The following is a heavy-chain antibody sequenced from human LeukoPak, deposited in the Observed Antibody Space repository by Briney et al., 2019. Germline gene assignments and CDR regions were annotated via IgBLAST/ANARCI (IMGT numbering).Heavy chain of an antibody. CDR2: ISSSGSTI. D-gene: IGHD3-10*01. CDR1: GFTFSDYY. Sequence: GGSLRLSCAASGFTFSDYYMSWIRQAPGKGLEWVSYISSSGSTIYYADSVKGRFTISRDNAKNSLYLQMNSLRAEDTAVYYCARARTYYYGSGSYYPYYFDYWGQGTLVTVSS. V-gene: IGHV3-11*01. CDR3: ARARTYYYGSGSYYPYYFDY. J-gene: IGHJ4*02.